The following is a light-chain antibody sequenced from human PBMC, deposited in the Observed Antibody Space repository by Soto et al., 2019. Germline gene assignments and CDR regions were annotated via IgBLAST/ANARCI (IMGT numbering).Light chain of an antibody. CDR2: AVN. CDR3: FSFTNSDNVI. Sequence: QSALTQAASVSGSPGQSITISCTGTSGDIGAYHYVSWYQQRPGKAPKVLIYAVNNRPSGISDRFSGSKSGNTASLTISGLQAEDEAVYYRFSFTNSDNVIFGGGTKLTVL. CDR1: SGDIGAYHY. V-gene: IGLV2-14*01. J-gene: IGLJ2*01.